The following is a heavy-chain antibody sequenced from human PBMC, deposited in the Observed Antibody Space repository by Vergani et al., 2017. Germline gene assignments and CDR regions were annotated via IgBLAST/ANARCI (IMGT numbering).Heavy chain of an antibody. CDR3: AKAYCGGDRLSCAFDI. Sequence: QVQLQESGPGLVKPSQTLSLTCTVSGGSISSGGYYWSWIRQHPGKGLEWIGYIYYSGSTYYNPSLKSRVTISVDTSKNQFSLKLSSVTAADTAVYYCAKAYCGGDRLSCAFDIWGQGTMVTVSS. J-gene: IGHJ3*02. CDR2: IYYSGST. V-gene: IGHV4-31*03. CDR1: GGSISSGGYY. D-gene: IGHD2-21*02.